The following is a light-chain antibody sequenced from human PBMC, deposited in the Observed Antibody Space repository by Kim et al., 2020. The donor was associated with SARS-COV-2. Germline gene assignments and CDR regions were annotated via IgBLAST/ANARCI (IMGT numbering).Light chain of an antibody. CDR3: QQYNSYPQT. V-gene: IGKV1-16*02. J-gene: IGKJ1*01. Sequence: DIQMTQSPSSLSASVGDRVTITCRASQGIRSYLAWFQQKPGKAPKALIYGASNLHSGVPSKFSGSGSGTDFTLTISGPQTEDFATYYCQQYNSYPQTFGQGTKVDIK. CDR1: QGIRSY. CDR2: GAS.